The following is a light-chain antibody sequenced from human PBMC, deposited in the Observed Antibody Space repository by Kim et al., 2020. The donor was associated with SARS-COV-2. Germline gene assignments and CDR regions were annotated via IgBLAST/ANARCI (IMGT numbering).Light chain of an antibody. CDR1: NLVINS. V-gene: IGLV3-21*04. CDR3: QVWDSSSDHRV. CDR2: YDR. J-gene: IGLJ3*02. Sequence: PCNTPSFPCGGHNLVINSLHCYQQKPGQAPVLVIHYDRDRPSGIPEPFSGSNSRNTATLTISRVEAGDEADYYCQVWDSSSDHRVFGGGTQLTVL.